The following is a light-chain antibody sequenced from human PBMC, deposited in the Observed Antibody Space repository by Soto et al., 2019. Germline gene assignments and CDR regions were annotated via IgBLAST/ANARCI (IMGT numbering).Light chain of an antibody. Sequence: EIEMTQSPASLSVSPGDRATISCRASQSVSSNLAWYQQKPGQAPRLLIYGASTRATGIPARFSGSGSGTAFTLTSRSPESADFEVYYCHQNNNWTFGQGTKVEI. CDR1: QSVSSN. V-gene: IGKV3-15*01. J-gene: IGKJ1*01. CDR2: GAS. CDR3: HQNNNWT.